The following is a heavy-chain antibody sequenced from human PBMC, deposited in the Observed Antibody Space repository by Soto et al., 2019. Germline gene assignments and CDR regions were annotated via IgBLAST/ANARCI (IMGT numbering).Heavy chain of an antibody. CDR2: IWYDGSNK. CDR3: ARGEGRYNWNPPRKC. D-gene: IGHD1-20*01. V-gene: IGHV3-33*01. J-gene: IGHJ4*02. CDR1: GFTFSSYG. Sequence: GGSLRLSCAASGFTFSSYGMHWVRQAPGKGLEWVAVIWYDGSNKYYADSVKGRFTISRDNSKNTLYLQMNSLRAEDTAVYYCARGEGRYNWNPPRKCWGQGTLVTVSS.